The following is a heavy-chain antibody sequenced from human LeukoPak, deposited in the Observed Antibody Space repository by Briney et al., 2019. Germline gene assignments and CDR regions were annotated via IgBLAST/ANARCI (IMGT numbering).Heavy chain of an antibody. J-gene: IGHJ4*02. CDR3: AKDRHTVTTFDY. CDR2: ISYDGRNE. Sequence: PGGSLRLSCAASGFTFSSFGMHWVRQAPGKGLEWVAVISYDGRNEYYADSVKGRFTISRDNSENTVYLQMNSLRPEDTAVYYCAKDRHTVTTFDYWGQGTLVTVSS. V-gene: IGHV3-30*18. CDR1: GFTFSSFG. D-gene: IGHD4-11*01.